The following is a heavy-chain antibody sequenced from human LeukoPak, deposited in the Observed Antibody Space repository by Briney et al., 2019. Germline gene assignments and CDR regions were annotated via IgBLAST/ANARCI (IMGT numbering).Heavy chain of an antibody. CDR1: GFTFSSYG. D-gene: IGHD3-10*01. Sequence: GGSLRLSCAASGFTFSSYGMHWVRQAPGKGLEWVAVISYDGSNKYYADSVKGRFTISRDNSKNTLYLQVNSLRAEDTAVYYCAKDVARFGELPPYDAFDIWGQGTMVTVSS. J-gene: IGHJ3*02. CDR2: ISYDGSNK. CDR3: AKDVARFGELPPYDAFDI. V-gene: IGHV3-30*18.